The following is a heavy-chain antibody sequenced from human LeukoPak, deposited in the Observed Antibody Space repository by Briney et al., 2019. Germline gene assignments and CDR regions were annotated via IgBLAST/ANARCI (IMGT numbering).Heavy chain of an antibody. Sequence: GGSLRLSCAASGFTFSSYGMHWVRQAPGKGLEWVAVIWYDGSNKYYADSVKSRFTISRDNSKNTLYLPMNSLRAEDTPVYSCAKDHNYYDSSGYYSGDHLAYWSQGTLVTVSS. D-gene: IGHD3-22*01. V-gene: IGHV3-33*06. CDR2: IWYDGSNK. CDR3: AKDHNYYDSSGYYSGDHLAY. CDR1: GFTFSSYG. J-gene: IGHJ4*02.